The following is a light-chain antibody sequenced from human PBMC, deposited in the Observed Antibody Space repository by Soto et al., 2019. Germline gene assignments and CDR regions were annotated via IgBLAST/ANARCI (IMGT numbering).Light chain of an antibody. CDR1: SSDIGGYNH. V-gene: IGLV2-14*03. J-gene: IGLJ2*01. Sequence: QSALTQPASVSGSPGQSITISCTGTSSDIGGYNHVSWYQQHPGRAPKLLISDVTDRPSGVSNRFSGSKSGNTASLTISGLQAEDEANYYCSSFTPTANYILLGGGTKLTVL. CDR3: SSFTPTANYIL. CDR2: DVT.